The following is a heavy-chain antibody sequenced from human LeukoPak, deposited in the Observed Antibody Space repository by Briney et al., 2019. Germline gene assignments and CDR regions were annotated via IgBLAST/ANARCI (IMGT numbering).Heavy chain of an antibody. Sequence: PGGSLRLSCAASGFTFSSYAMSWVHQAPGKGLEWVSAISGSGGSTYYADSVKGRFTISRDNSKNTLYLQMNSLRAEDTAVYYCAKDYPIAAAVPYYFDYWGQGTLVTVSS. V-gene: IGHV3-23*01. J-gene: IGHJ4*02. D-gene: IGHD6-13*01. CDR1: GFTFSSYA. CDR2: ISGSGGST. CDR3: AKDYPIAAAVPYYFDY.